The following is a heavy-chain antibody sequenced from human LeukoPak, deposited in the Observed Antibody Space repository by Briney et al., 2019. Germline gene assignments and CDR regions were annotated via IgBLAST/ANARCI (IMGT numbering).Heavy chain of an antibody. J-gene: IGHJ4*02. V-gene: IGHV3-11*04. CDR2: ISSSGSTI. D-gene: IGHD3-22*01. Sequence: GGSLRLSCAASGFSFSNAWMSWVRQAPGKGLEWVSYISSSGSTIYYADSVKGRFTISRDNAKNSLYLQMNSLRAEDTAVYYCARDLESSAGHYYDGSGTPGYWGQGTLVTVSS. CDR1: GFSFSNAW. CDR3: ARDLESSAGHYYDGSGTPGY.